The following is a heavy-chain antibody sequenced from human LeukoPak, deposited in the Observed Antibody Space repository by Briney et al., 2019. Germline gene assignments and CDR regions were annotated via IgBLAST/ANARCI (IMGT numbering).Heavy chain of an antibody. D-gene: IGHD3-10*01. CDR1: GGSISSYY. J-gene: IGHJ4*02. CDR3: ARIYGSGSYYTRYFDY. CDR2: IYYSGST. V-gene: IGHV4-59*01. Sequence: SETLSLTCTVSGGSISSYYWSWIRQPPGKGLEWIGYIYYSGSTNYNPSLKSRVTISVDTSKNQFSLKLSSVTAADTAVYYCARIYGSGSYYTRYFDYWGQGTLVTVSS.